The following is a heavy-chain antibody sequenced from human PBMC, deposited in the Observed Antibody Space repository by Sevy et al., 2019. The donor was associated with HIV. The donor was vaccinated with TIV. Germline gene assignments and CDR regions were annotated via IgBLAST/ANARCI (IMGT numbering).Heavy chain of an antibody. Sequence: GGSLRLSCAASGFTFSSYSMHWVRQAPGKGLEWVSSINSIGTYIYYADSVKGGFTISRANAKNSLYLQMNSLRAEDTAVYYCARGPDYYDSSGYYYQWGQGTLVTVSS. V-gene: IGHV3-21*01. J-gene: IGHJ4*02. CDR2: INSIGTYI. CDR1: GFTFSSYS. D-gene: IGHD3-22*01. CDR3: ARGPDYYDSSGYYYQ.